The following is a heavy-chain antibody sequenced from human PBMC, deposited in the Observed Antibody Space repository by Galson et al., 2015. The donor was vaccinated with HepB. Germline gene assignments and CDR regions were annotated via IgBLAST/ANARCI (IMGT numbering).Heavy chain of an antibody. D-gene: IGHD6-19*01. CDR2: ISYDGSNK. Sequence: SLRLSCAASGFTFSSYAMHWVRQAPGKGLEWVAVISYDGSNKYYADSVKGRFTISRDNSKNTLYLQMNSLRAEDTAVYYCARDGGGRYSSGVRELTDWGQGTLVTVSS. V-gene: IGHV3-30*04. J-gene: IGHJ4*02. CDR3: ARDGGGRYSSGVRELTD. CDR1: GFTFSSYA.